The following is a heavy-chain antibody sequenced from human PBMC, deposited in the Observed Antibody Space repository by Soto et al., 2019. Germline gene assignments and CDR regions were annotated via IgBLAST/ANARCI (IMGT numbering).Heavy chain of an antibody. J-gene: IGHJ3*02. CDR3: ARSIAVAGTKEAFDI. Sequence: ASVKVSCKASGYTFTGYYMHWVRQAPGQGLEWMGWINPNSGGTNYAQKFQGWVTMTRDTSISTAYMELSRLRSDDTAVDYCARSIAVAGTKEAFDIWGQGTMVTVSS. CDR1: GYTFTGYY. D-gene: IGHD6-19*01. V-gene: IGHV1-2*04. CDR2: INPNSGGT.